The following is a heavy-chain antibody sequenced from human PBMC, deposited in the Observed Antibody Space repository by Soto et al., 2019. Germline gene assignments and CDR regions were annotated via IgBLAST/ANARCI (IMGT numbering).Heavy chain of an antibody. V-gene: IGHV3-33*01. CDR1: GFTFSDYG. CDR2: IWYDGSNK. J-gene: IGHJ5*02. Sequence: QVQVVESGGGVVQPGRSLRLSCAASGFTFSDYGMDWVRQAPGKGLEWVAVIWYDGSNKYYADSVKGRFTISRDNSKKTLFLQMNSLRAEDTAVYYCARDAGGWFDPWGQGTLVTVSS. D-gene: IGHD6-13*01. CDR3: ARDAGGWFDP.